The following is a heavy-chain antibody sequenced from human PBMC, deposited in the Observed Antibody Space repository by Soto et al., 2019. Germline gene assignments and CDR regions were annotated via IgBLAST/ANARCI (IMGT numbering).Heavy chain of an antibody. V-gene: IGHV4-4*02. CDR3: ARVWGALAPIAGWFGP. CDR1: NGSITSGNR. CDR2: IYQTGST. Sequence: QVQLQESGPGLVKPSGTLSLTCAVSNGSITSGNRWSGVRQPPGKGLERIGDIYQTGSTKYKPSLRSRVIISVDKTKINVSLSLRSVTAADTAVYFCARVWGALAPIAGWFGPWGRGILVTVSS. J-gene: IGHJ5*02. D-gene: IGHD3-16*01.